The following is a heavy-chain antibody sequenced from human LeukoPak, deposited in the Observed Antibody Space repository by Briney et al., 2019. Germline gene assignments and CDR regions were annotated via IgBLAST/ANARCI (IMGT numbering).Heavy chain of an antibody. Sequence: SETLSLTCTVSGASINSDTYYWGWIRQPPGKGLEWIGTHSHSGSAYYNPSLKSRVTISVDTSKNQFSLKLSSVTAADTAVYYCASRVITMVRGVIRNWFDPWGQGTLVTVSS. D-gene: IGHD3-10*01. V-gene: IGHV4-39*07. CDR2: HSHSGSA. CDR3: ASRVITMVRGVIRNWFDP. CDR1: GASINSDTYY. J-gene: IGHJ5*02.